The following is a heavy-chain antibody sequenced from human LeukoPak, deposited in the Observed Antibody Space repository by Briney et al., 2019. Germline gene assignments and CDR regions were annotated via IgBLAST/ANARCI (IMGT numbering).Heavy chain of an antibody. V-gene: IGHV3-23*01. D-gene: IGHD7-27*01. Sequence: GGSLRLSCAASGFTFSSYTMSWVRQAPGKGLEWVSTITTSDGNTYYADSVEGRFTVSRDNSKNTLYLQMNSLRAEDTAVYYCAKDGGLWVSAHWGDSWGRGTQVTVSS. CDR2: ITTSDGNT. J-gene: IGHJ4*02. CDR3: AKDGGLWVSAHWGDS. CDR1: GFTFSSYT.